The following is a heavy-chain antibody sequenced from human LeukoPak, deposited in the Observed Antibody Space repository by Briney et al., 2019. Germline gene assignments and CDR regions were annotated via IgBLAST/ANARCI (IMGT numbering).Heavy chain of an antibody. CDR3: ARDLTSGLDV. CDR2: IYYSGST. J-gene: IGHJ6*04. CDR1: GGSISSGGYY. Sequence: SETLSLTCTVSGGSISSGGYYWSWIRQPPGKGLEWTGYIYYSGSTYYNPSLKSRVTISVDTSKNQFSLKLSSVTAADTAVYYCARDLTSGLDVWGKGTTVTVSS. D-gene: IGHD1-14*01. V-gene: IGHV4-30-4*08.